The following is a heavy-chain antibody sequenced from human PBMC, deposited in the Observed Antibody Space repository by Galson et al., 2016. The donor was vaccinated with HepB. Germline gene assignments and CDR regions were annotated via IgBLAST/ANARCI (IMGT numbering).Heavy chain of an antibody. Sequence: SLRLSCAASEFTVSSNCMSWVRQAPGKGLEWVSLICDGGSAYYTDSVKARFTISRDNSRITLYLQMNNLRPEDTAVYFCARDPPGVPDFALDVWGQGTTVTVSS. D-gene: IGHD3-10*01. CDR2: ICDGGSA. CDR1: EFTVSSNC. J-gene: IGHJ6*02. V-gene: IGHV3-66*01. CDR3: ARDPPGVPDFALDV.